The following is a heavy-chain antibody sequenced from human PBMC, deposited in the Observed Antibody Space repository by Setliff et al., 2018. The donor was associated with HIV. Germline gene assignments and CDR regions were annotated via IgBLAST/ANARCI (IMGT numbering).Heavy chain of an antibody. CDR3: ARDRDSSGYYYDDAFDI. CDR2: IIPILGIA. J-gene: IGHJ3*02. D-gene: IGHD3-22*01. CDR1: GGTFSSYA. V-gene: IGHV1-69*10. Sequence: SVKVSCKASGGTFSSYAISWVRQAPGQGLEWMGGIIPILGIANYAQKFQGRVMITADKSTSTAYMELSSLRSEDTAVYYCARDRDSSGYYYDDAFDIWG.